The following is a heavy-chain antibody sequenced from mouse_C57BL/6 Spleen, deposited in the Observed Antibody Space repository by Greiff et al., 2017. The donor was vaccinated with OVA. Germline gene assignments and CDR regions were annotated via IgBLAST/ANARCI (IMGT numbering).Heavy chain of an antibody. J-gene: IGHJ1*03. CDR1: GFTFSSYA. CDR3: TAITTVAYWYVDV. Sequence: EVMLVESGAGLVKPGGSLKLSCAASGFTFSSYAMSWVRQTPEKRLEWVAYISSGGDYIYYADNVKGRFTISRDNARNTLYLQMSSLKSEDTAMYYCTAITTVAYWYVDVWGTGTTVTVSS. D-gene: IGHD1-1*01. CDR2: ISSGGDYI. V-gene: IGHV5-9-1*02.